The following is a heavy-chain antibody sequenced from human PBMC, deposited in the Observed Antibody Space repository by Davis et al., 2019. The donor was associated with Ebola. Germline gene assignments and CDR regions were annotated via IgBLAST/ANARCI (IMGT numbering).Heavy chain of an antibody. CDR1: GFTFSTYW. CDR2: IKTDGREE. CDR3: ARWGLRGNYDSWSGSDYYFDY. J-gene: IGHJ4*02. V-gene: IGHV3-7*01. Sequence: GESLKISCATSGFTFSTYWMSWVRQAPGKGLEWVANIKTDGREEHYVDSVKGRFTMSRDNAKNSLYLQLDSLRDDDTAVYYCARWGLRGNYDSWSGSDYYFDYWGQGTLVTVSS. D-gene: IGHD3-3*01.